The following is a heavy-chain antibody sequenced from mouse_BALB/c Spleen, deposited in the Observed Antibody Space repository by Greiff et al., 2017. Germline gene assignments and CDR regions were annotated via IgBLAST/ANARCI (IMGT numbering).Heavy chain of an antibody. J-gene: IGHJ4*01. V-gene: IGHV5-9-3*01. D-gene: IGHD2-10*02. CDR2: ISSGGSYT. CDR3: ARHREYGNPYYAMDY. Sequence: EVMVVESGGGLVKPGGSLKLSCAASGFTFSSYAMSWVRQTPEKRLAWVATISSGGSYTYYPDSVKGRFTISRDNAKNTLYLQMSSLRSEDTAMYYCARHREYGNPYYAMDYWGQGTSVTVSS. CDR1: GFTFSSYA.